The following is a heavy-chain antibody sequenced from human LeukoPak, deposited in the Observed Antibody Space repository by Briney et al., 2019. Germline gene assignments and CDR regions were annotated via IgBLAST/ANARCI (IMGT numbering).Heavy chain of an antibody. CDR2: VSGSGAHT. CDR1: GFTFSSYA. V-gene: IGHV3-23*01. J-gene: IGHJ5*01. CDR3: AKDDNWLQFES. Sequence: GGSLRLSCAAAGFTFSSYAMTWVRQAPGKGLQWVSAVSGSGAHTYYADSVKGRFTISRDNSRDTLYLQMNSLRAEDTAIYICAKDDNWLQFESWGQGTLVTVSS. D-gene: IGHD5-24*01.